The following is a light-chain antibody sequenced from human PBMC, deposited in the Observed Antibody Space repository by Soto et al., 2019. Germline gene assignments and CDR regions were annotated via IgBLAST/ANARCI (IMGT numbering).Light chain of an antibody. V-gene: IGLV2-8*01. CDR2: EVS. Sequence: QSALTQPPSASGSPGQSVTMSCTGTSSDVGGYNYVSWYQQHPGKAPKLMISEVSKRPSGVPDRFSGSKSGNTASLTVSGLQAEDEADYYCSSFAGNNNLVFGGGTKVPVL. CDR1: SSDVGGYNY. CDR3: SSFAGNNNLV. J-gene: IGLJ2*01.